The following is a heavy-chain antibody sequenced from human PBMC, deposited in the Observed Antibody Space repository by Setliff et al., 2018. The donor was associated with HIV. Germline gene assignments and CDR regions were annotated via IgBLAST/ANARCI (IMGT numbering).Heavy chain of an antibody. CDR2: INAANGHA. D-gene: IGHD3-10*01. CDR1: GFTFSKSA. J-gene: IGHJ5*01. Sequence: PSVKVSCKASGFTFSKSAIHWVRQAPGQRLELMAWINAANGHAKYSQKFQGRVTITRDTSATIAYMELSSLTSEDTALYFCARTDYDSGKSVLDSWGQGTLVTVSS. V-gene: IGHV1-3*01. CDR3: ARTDYDSGKSVLDS.